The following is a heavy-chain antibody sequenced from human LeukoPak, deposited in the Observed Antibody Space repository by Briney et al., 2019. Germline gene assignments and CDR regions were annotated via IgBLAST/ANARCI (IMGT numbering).Heavy chain of an antibody. CDR3: ARPRVPAAPSPPDY. J-gene: IGHJ4*02. CDR1: VFTFSSYS. D-gene: IGHD2-2*01. CDR2: ISSSSSYI. Sequence: GGSLRLSCAASVFTFSSYSMNWVRQAPGKGLEWVSFISSSSSYIYYADSVKGRFTISRDNAKNSLYLQMNTLRPEDTAVYYCARPRVPAAPSPPDYWGQGTLVTVSS. V-gene: IGHV3-21*01.